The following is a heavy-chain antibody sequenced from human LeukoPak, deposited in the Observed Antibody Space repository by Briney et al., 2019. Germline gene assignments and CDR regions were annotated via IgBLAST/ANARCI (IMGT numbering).Heavy chain of an antibody. V-gene: IGHV3-48*03. CDR3: ARVHYYDSSGFDY. CDR1: GFTFSSYE. Sequence: PGGSLRLSCAASGFTFSSYEMNWVRQAPGKGLEWVSYISSSGSAIYYADSVKGQFTISRDNAKNSLYLQMSSLRAEDTAVYCCARVHYYDSSGFDYWGQGTLVTVSS. J-gene: IGHJ4*02. D-gene: IGHD3-22*01. CDR2: ISSSGSAI.